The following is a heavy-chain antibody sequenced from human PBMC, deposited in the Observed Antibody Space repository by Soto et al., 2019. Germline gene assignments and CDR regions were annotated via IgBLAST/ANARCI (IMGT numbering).Heavy chain of an antibody. CDR2: IIPIFCTA. Sequence: SVKVSCKASGGTFSSYAISWVRQAPGQGLEWMGGIIPIFCTANYAQKFQGRVTITADKSTSTAYMELSSLRSEDTAVYYCARVGSPYYYDSSGSPADYWGQGTLVTVSS. D-gene: IGHD3-22*01. J-gene: IGHJ4*02. CDR3: ARVGSPYYYDSSGSPADY. V-gene: IGHV1-69*06. CDR1: GGTFSSYA.